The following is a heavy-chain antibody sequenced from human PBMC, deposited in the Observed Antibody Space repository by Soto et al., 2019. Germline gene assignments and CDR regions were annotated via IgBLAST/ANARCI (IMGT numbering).Heavy chain of an antibody. CDR1: GGSISSGGYY. D-gene: IGHD3-3*01. V-gene: IGHV4-31*03. Sequence: SETLSLTCTVSGGSISSGGYYWSWIRQHPGKGLEWIGYIYYSGSTYYNPSLKSRVTISVDTSKNQFSLKLSSVTAADTAVYYCARVQISGDFWSGYGNWFDPWGQGTLVTVSS. J-gene: IGHJ5*02. CDR2: IYYSGST. CDR3: ARVQISGDFWSGYGNWFDP.